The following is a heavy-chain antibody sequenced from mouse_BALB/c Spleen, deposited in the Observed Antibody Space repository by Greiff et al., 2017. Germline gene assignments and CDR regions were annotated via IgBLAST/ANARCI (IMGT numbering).Heavy chain of an antibody. CDR2: ILPGSGST. J-gene: IGHJ3*01. D-gene: IGHD1-1*01. CDR1: GYTFSSYW. V-gene: IGHV1-9*01. Sequence: VQLQQSGAELMKPGASVKISCKATGYTFSSYWIEWVKQRPGHGLEWIGEILPGSGSTNYNEKFKGKATFTADTSSNTAYMQLSSLTSEDSAVYYCARGDGSSLAYWGQGTLVTVSA. CDR3: ARGDGSSLAY.